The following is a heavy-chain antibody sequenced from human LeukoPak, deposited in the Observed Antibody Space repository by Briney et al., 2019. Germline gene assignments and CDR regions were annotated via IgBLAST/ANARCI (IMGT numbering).Heavy chain of an antibody. CDR1: GFTFGDYA. D-gene: IGHD3-22*01. CDR2: ISSSSSYI. J-gene: IGHJ4*02. Sequence: GGSLRLSCTASGFTFGDYAMSWVRQAPGKGLEWVSSISSSSSYIYYADSVKGRFTISRDNAKNSLYLQMNSLRAEDTAVYYCARDMSGGGREYYYDSSGSPQGRVWGQGTLVTVSS. V-gene: IGHV3-21*01. CDR3: ARDMSGGGREYYYDSSGSPQGRV.